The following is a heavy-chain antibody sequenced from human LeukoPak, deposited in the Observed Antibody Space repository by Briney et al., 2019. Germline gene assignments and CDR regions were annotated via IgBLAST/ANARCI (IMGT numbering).Heavy chain of an antibody. CDR1: GYTFTSYY. CDR3: ARDSSPDYYDSSGYYGHFDY. D-gene: IGHD3-22*01. CDR2: INPSGGST. Sequence: GASVKVSCKASGYTFTSYYMHWVRQAPGQGLEWRGIINPSGGSTSYAQKFQGRVTMTRDMSTSTVYMELSSLRSEDTAVYYCARDSSPDYYDSSGYYGHFDYWGQGTLVTVSS. V-gene: IGHV1-46*01. J-gene: IGHJ4*02.